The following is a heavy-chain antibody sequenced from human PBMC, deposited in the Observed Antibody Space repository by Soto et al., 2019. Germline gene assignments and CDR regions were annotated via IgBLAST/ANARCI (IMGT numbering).Heavy chain of an antibody. CDR1: GGTFSSYA. Sequence: QVQLVQSGAEVKKPGSSVKVSCKASGGTFSSYAISWVRQAPGQGLEWMGGIIPIFGTANYAQKFQGGVTITADESTSTAYMVLSILRSDDTAVYYCATRSGGTIDDIAFDIWGQGTMVTVSS. CDR3: ATRSGGTIDDIAFDI. J-gene: IGHJ3*02. CDR2: IIPIFGTA. V-gene: IGHV1-69*01. D-gene: IGHD3-10*01.